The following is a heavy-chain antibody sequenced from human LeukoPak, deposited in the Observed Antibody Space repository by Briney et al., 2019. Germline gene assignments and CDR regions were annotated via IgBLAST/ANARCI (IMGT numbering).Heavy chain of an antibody. CDR2: INPNSGGT. Sequence: GASVKVSCKASGYTFTGYYMHWVRQAPGQGLERMGWINPNSGGTNYAQKFQGRVTMTRDTSISTAYMELSRLRSDDTAVYYCARVGYYDIFRGMDVWGQGTTVTVSS. CDR3: ARVGYYDIFRGMDV. CDR1: GYTFTGYY. D-gene: IGHD3-9*01. V-gene: IGHV1-2*02. J-gene: IGHJ6*02.